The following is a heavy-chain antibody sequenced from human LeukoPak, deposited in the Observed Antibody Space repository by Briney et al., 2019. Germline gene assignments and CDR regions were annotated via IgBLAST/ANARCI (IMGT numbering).Heavy chain of an antibody. Sequence: PGRSLRLSCAASRFTFDDYAMHWVRQAPGKGLEWVSGISWNSGSIGYADSVKGRFTISRDNAKNSLYLQMNSLRAEDTALYYCAKDVEMATILPHYWGQGTLVTVSS. J-gene: IGHJ4*02. CDR1: RFTFDDYA. D-gene: IGHD5-24*01. V-gene: IGHV3-9*01. CDR2: ISWNSGSI. CDR3: AKDVEMATILPHY.